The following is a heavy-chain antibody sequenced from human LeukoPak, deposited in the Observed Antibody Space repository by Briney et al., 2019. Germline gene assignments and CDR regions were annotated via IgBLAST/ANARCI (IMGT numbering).Heavy chain of an antibody. V-gene: IGHV4-39*07. CDR3: ASVKLGYYYDTNGYFDS. CDR1: TDSISKSLYH. Sequence: SETLSLTCTVSTDSISKSLYHWAWVRQPPGKGLEWIAEIYYQGNTYYNPSLSGRVTISVEPSKNQFSLQFNAVTAADTALYFCASVKLGYYYDTNGYFDSWGQGIPVTVSS. CDR2: IYYQGNT. D-gene: IGHD3-22*01. J-gene: IGHJ4*02.